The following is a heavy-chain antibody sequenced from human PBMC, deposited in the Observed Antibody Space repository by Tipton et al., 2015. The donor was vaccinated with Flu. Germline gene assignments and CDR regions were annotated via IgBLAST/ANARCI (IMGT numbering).Heavy chain of an antibody. J-gene: IGHJ4*02. V-gene: IGHV1-69*18. Sequence: QLVQSGPEVKKPGSSVKVSCKASGGAFSGYSFSWVRQAPGRGLEWMGRIIPISDTSNYAQKFQGRVTITADESTRTAYMELSSLGSEETAIFYCARHETYNDILIGAFDYWGQGTLVTVSS. D-gene: IGHD3-9*01. CDR1: GGAFSGYS. CDR3: ARHETYNDILIGAFDY. CDR2: IIPISDTS.